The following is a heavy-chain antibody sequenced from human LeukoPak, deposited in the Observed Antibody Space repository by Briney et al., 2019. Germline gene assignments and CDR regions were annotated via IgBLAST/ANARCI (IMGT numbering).Heavy chain of an antibody. CDR2: IIPIFGTT. CDR3: ARDYFVVDHWFDP. CDR1: GGTFSNFA. V-gene: IGHV1-69*13. Sequence: SVKVSCKASGGTFSNFAISWVRQAPGQGLEWMGGIIPIFGTTNYAQNFQGRVTITADESTSTAYMELSSLKSEDTAVYYCARDYFVVDHWFDPWGQGTLVTVSS. D-gene: IGHD2-21*01. J-gene: IGHJ5*02.